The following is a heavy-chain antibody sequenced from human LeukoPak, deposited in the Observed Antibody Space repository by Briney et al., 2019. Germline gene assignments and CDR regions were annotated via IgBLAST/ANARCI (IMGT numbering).Heavy chain of an antibody. J-gene: IGHJ3*02. CDR2: INTNTGNP. V-gene: IGHV7-4-1*02. D-gene: IGHD3-22*01. CDR3: AREDSIANGYSITMIVVSRYDAFDI. CDR1: GYTLTSYA. Sequence: GASVKVSCKASGYTLTSYAMNWVRQAPGQGLEWMGWINTNTGNPTYAQGFTGRFVFSLDTSVSTAYLQISSLKAEDTAVYYCAREDSIANGYSITMIVVSRYDAFDIWGQGTMVTVSS.